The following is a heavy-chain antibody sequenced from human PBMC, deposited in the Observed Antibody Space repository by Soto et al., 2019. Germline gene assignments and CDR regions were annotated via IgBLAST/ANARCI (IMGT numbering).Heavy chain of an antibody. J-gene: IGHJ4*02. Sequence: SVKVSCKTSRFVFTSSAVHWVRHARGQRLEWIGWLVVGSGNTHYAQHFQERVTMTRDTSTSTVYMQLSSLRSEDTAVYYCARVPLGGVTNFDYWGQGTLVTVSS. CDR1: RFVFTSSA. CDR2: LVVGSGNT. V-gene: IGHV1-58*01. CDR3: ARVPLGGVTNFDY. D-gene: IGHD3-16*01.